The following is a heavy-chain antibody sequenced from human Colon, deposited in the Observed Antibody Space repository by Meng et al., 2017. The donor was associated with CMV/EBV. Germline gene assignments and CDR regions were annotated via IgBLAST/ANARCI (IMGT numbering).Heavy chain of an antibody. D-gene: IGHD3/OR15-3a*01. Sequence: GESLKISCEASGFTFSDHYMDWVRQVPGKGLEWVGRSRNKVNSYTTEYAASVKGRFTISRDDSKNSLYLQINSLRTEDTAVYYCATYGVWTGYVNYYYYGMDVWDQGTTVTVSS. V-gene: IGHV3-72*01. CDR2: SRNKVNSYTT. J-gene: IGHJ6*02. CDR3: ATYGVWTGYVNYYYYGMDV. CDR1: GFTFSDHY.